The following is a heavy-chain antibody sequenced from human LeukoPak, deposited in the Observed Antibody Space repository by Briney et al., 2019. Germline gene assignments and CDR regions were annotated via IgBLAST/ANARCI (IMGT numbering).Heavy chain of an antibody. J-gene: IGHJ6*02. V-gene: IGHV4-34*01. CDR3: ARGPYCSSTSCLDGMDV. D-gene: IGHD2-2*01. CDR2: INHSGST. CDR1: GGSFSGYY. Sequence: PSETLSLTCAVYGGSFSGYYWSWIRQPPGKGLEWIGEINHSGSTNYNPSLKSRVTISVDTSKNQFSLKLSSVTAADTAVYYCARGPYCSSTSCLDGMDVWGQGTTVTVPS.